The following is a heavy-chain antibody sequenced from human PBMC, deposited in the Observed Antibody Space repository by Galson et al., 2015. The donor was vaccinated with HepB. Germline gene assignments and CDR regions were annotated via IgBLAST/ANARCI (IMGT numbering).Heavy chain of an antibody. CDR2: IYYSGST. V-gene: IGHV4-59*11. J-gene: IGHJ6*02. CDR3: ASQTYYYSGMDV. CDR1: GGSISSPF. Sequence: ETLSLTCTVSGGSISSPFWSWIRQPPGKGLEWIGYIYYSGSTSYNPSLKSRVTISVDTSKNQFSLNLSSVTAADTAVYYCASQTYYYSGMDVWGPGTTVTVSS.